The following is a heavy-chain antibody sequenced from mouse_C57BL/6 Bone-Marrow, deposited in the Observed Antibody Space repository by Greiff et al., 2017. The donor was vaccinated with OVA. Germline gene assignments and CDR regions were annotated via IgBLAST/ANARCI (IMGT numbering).Heavy chain of an antibody. J-gene: IGHJ1*03. CDR2: IHPNSGST. CDR1: GYTFTSYW. V-gene: IGHV1-64*01. D-gene: IGHD1-1*01. Sequence: QVQLQQPGAELVKPVASVKLSCKASGYTFTSYWMHWVKQRPGQGLEWIGMIHPNSGSTNYNEKFKSKATLTVDKSSSTAYMQLSSLTSEDSAVYYCASFYGSSPNWYFDVWGTGTTVTVSS. CDR3: ASFYGSSPNWYFDV.